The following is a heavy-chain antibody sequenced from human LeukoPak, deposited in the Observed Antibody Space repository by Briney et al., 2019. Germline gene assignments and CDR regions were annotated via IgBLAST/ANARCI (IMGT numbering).Heavy chain of an antibody. V-gene: IGHV3-21*01. Sequence: GGSLRLSCAASGFTFSSYSMNCVREAPGKGLEWVSSITISSSYIYYADSVKGRFTFSRDNAKNSLYLQMNSLRAEDTAVYYCARRGEKVDTAYNWFDPWGQGTLVTVSS. CDR3: ARRGEKVDTAYNWFDP. J-gene: IGHJ5*02. CDR1: GFTFSSYS. D-gene: IGHD5-18*01. CDR2: ITISSSYI.